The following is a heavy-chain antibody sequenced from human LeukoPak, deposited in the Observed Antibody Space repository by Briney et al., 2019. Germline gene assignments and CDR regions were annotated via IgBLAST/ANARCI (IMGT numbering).Heavy chain of an antibody. J-gene: IGHJ4*02. D-gene: IGHD6-6*01. CDR2: ICYAGST. V-gene: IGHV4-59*01. CDR1: GGSISTYY. CDR3: TRTYSSSSIDY. Sequence: PSEPLSLTCTVSGGSISTYYWSWLRQPPGKGLEWLGYICYAGSTNYNPSLKSRVTMSIDTSMNQFSLKLSSVTAADTAVYYCTRTYSSSSIDYWGQGALVT.